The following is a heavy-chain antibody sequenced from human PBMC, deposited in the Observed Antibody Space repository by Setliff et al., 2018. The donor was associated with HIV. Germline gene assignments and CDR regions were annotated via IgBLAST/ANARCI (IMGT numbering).Heavy chain of an antibody. CDR2: INPNSGGT. Sequence: ASVKVSCKASGYTFTGYYMHWVRQAPGQGLEWMGWINPNSGGTNYAQKFQGRVTMTRDTSISTAYMELSRLRSDDTAVYHCARAGYYYDSSANIRGYYYYYMDVWGKGTTVTVSS. V-gene: IGHV1-2*02. CDR3: ARAGYYYDSSANIRGYYYYYMDV. J-gene: IGHJ6*03. CDR1: GYTFTGYY. D-gene: IGHD3-22*01.